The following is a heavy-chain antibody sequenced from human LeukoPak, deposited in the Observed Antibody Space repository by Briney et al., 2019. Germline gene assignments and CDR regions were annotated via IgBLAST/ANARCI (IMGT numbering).Heavy chain of an antibody. J-gene: IGHJ4*02. D-gene: IGHD5-12*01. V-gene: IGHV3-30-3*01. CDR1: GFTFSSYA. CDR3: ARVIVATITGGLDY. Sequence: GGSLRLSCAVSGFTFSSYAMHWVRQAPGKGLEWVAVISYDGSSKYYADSVKGRFIISRDNSKNTLYLQMNTLRVEDTAVYYCARVIVATITGGLDYWGQGTLVTVSS. CDR2: ISYDGSSK.